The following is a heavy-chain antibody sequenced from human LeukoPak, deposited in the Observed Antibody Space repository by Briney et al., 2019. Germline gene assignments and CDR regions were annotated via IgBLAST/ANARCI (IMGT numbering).Heavy chain of an antibody. J-gene: IGHJ4*02. Sequence: TGGSLRLSCAASGFTFSSYAMSWVRQAPGKGLEWVSAISGSGGSTDYADSVKGRFTISRDNSKNTLYLQMNSLRVEDTAIYYCADTYSSGWYTIDWGQGTLVTVSS. D-gene: IGHD6-19*01. CDR2: ISGSGGST. CDR3: ADTYSSGWYTID. V-gene: IGHV3-23*01. CDR1: GFTFSSYA.